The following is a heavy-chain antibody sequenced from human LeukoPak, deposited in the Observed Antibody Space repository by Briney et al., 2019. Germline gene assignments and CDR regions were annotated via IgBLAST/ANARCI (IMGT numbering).Heavy chain of an antibody. CDR1: GGSISSSSYY. D-gene: IGHD3-16*01. CDR3: ARLIKIRGERDY. V-gene: IGHV4-39*07. CDR2: IYYSGST. J-gene: IGHJ4*02. Sequence: PSETLSLTCTVSGGSISSSSYYWGWIRQPPGKGLEWIGSIYYSGSTYYNPSLKSRVTISVDTSKNQFSLKLSSVTAADTAFYYCARLIKIRGERDYWGQGTLVTVSS.